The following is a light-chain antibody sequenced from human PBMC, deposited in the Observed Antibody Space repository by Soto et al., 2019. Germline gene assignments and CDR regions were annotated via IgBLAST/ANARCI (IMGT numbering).Light chain of an antibody. Sequence: EIFMTQSPATLSVSPGEKVILSCRASQSVGTTLAWYQQKPGQAPSLLIRGASTRATGVPARFSGSGSGTEFTLTTSSLQSEDFAINYCQQYSASPTFGGGTTLEIK. CDR3: QQYSASPT. CDR1: QSVGTT. CDR2: GAS. J-gene: IGKJ4*02. V-gene: IGKV3-15*01.